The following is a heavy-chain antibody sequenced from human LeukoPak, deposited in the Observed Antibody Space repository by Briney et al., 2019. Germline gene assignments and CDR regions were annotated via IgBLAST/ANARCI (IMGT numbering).Heavy chain of an antibody. D-gene: IGHD6-19*01. V-gene: IGHV3-53*01. CDR3: ARARGGWYVFDY. CDR1: GFTVSSNY. Sequence: GGSLRLSCAASGFTVSSNYMSWVRRAPGKGLEWVSVIYSGGSTYYADSVKGRFTISRDNSKNTLYLQMNSLRAEDTAVYYCARARGGWYVFDYWGQGTPVTVSS. CDR2: IYSGGST. J-gene: IGHJ4*02.